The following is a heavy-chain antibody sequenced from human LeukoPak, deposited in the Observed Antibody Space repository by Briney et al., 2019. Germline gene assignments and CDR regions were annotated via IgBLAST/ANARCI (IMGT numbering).Heavy chain of an antibody. D-gene: IGHD3-22*01. CDR3: ARDPYYYDSSGYYYHDAFDI. CDR2: INAGNGNT. CDR1: GYTFTSYA. V-gene: IGHV1-3*01. Sequence: ASVKVSCKASGYTFTSYAMHWVRQAPGQRLEWMGWINAGNGNTKYSQKFQGRVTITRDTSASTAYMELSSLRSEDTAVYYCARDPYYYDSSGYYYHDAFDIWGQGTMVTVSS. J-gene: IGHJ3*02.